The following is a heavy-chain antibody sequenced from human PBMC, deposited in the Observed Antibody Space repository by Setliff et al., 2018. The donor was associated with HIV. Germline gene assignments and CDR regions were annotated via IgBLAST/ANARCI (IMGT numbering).Heavy chain of an antibody. CDR2: IYVGGSV. J-gene: IGHJ5*02. V-gene: IGHV4-61*09. CDR1: GGSMNSDSYS. CDR3: ARAKTIGVSAVFFDP. D-gene: IGHD3-3*01. Sequence: SETLSLTCTVSGGSMNSDSYSWTWLRQPVGKGPELIGHIYVGGSVIYNPSLASRVTISMVPSKNQFSLDLSSVTAADTAKYYCARAKTIGVSAVFFDPWGQGRPVTVSS.